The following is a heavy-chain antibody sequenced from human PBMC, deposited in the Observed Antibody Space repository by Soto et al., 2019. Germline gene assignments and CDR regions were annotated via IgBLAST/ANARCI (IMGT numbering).Heavy chain of an antibody. V-gene: IGHV1-18*04. Sequence: QVQLVQSGAEVKKPGASVKVSCKASGYTFTSYGISWVRQAPGQGLEWMGGISAYNGNTNYAQKLQGRVTMTTDTSTSTAYMELRSLRSDDTAVYYCARAEQIRIAAAGRGRAFDYWGQGTLVTVSS. CDR3: ARAEQIRIAAAGRGRAFDY. CDR2: ISAYNGNT. CDR1: GYTFTSYG. D-gene: IGHD6-13*01. J-gene: IGHJ4*02.